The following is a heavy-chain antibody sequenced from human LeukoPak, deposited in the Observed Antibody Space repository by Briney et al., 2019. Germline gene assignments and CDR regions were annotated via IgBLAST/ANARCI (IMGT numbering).Heavy chain of an antibody. J-gene: IGHJ6*03. Sequence: ASVKVSCKASGYTFTSYDINWVRQATGQGLEWMGWMNPNSGNTGYAQKFQGRVTMTRNTSISTAYMELSSLRSEDTAVYYCARGGYSYGYYYYYYYMDVWAKGPRSPSP. CDR2: MNPNSGNT. V-gene: IGHV1-8*01. CDR1: GYTFTSYD. D-gene: IGHD5-18*01. CDR3: ARGGYSYGYYYYYYYMDV.